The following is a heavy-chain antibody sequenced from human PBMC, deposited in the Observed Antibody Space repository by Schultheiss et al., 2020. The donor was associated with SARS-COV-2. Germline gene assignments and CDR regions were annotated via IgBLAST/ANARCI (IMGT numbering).Heavy chain of an antibody. CDR1: GFTVSSNY. Sequence: GGSLRLSCAASGFTVSSNYMSWVRQAPGKGLEWVSVIYSGGSTYYADSVKGRFTISRDNSKNTLYLQMNSLRAEDTAVYYCAKDVHLGAFDYWGQGTLVTVSS. V-gene: IGHV3-66*01. D-gene: IGHD3-16*01. J-gene: IGHJ4*02. CDR3: AKDVHLGAFDY. CDR2: IYSGGST.